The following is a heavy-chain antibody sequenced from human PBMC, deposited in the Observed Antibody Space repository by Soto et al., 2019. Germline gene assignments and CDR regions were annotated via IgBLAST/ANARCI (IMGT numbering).Heavy chain of an antibody. D-gene: IGHD4-17*01. Sequence: EVQLVESGGGLIQPGGSLRLSCAASGFTVSRDYMSWVRQAPGKGLEWVSVIYTGGSTYYADSVKGRFTFSRDNSKNTLYLQRNRLRAADTAVYYWARAYGGNPALFDPWGQGTLVTVSS. CDR3: ARAYGGNPALFDP. V-gene: IGHV3-53*01. CDR2: IYTGGST. CDR1: GFTVSRDY. J-gene: IGHJ5*02.